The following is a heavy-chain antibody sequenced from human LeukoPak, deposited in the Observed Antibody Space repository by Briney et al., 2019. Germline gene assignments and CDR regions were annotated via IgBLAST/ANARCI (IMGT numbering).Heavy chain of an antibody. D-gene: IGHD2-2*01. V-gene: IGHV3-48*04. CDR1: GFTFSNYG. CDR3: ARDSIFMAEGY. CDR2: ISRDGTAT. J-gene: IGHJ4*02. Sequence: GGSLRLSCAASGFTFSNYGLNWVRQAPGKGLEWLSFISRDGTATHYADSVKGRFTISRDNAKNSLYLQMNSLRAEDTAVYYCARDSIFMAEGYWGQGTLVTVSS.